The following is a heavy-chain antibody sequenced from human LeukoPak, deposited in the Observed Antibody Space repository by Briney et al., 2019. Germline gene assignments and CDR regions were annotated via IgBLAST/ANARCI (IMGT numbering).Heavy chain of an antibody. CDR3: ARDRIFGVVIMSGFDY. CDR2: ISSSSSYI. V-gene: IGHV3-21*01. CDR1: GFTFSSYS. D-gene: IGHD3-3*02. J-gene: IGHJ4*02. Sequence: GGSLRLSCAASGFTFSSYSMNWVRQAPGKGLEWVLSISSSSSYIYYADSVKGRFTISRDNAKNSLYLQMNSLRAEDTAVYYCARDRIFGVVIMSGFDYWGQGTLVTVSS.